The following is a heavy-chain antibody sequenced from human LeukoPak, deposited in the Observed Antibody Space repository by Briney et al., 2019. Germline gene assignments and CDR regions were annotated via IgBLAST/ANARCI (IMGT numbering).Heavy chain of an antibody. CDR2: IYYSGST. Sequence: PSETLPLTCTVSGGSISSYYWSWIRQPPGKGLEWIGYIYYSGSTNYNPSLKSRVTISVDTSKNQFSLKLSSVTAADTAVYYCARDLSLGDYYYGMDVWGQGTTVTVSS. V-gene: IGHV4-59*01. J-gene: IGHJ6*02. CDR3: ARDLSLGDYYYGMDV. D-gene: IGHD1-26*01. CDR1: GGSISSYY.